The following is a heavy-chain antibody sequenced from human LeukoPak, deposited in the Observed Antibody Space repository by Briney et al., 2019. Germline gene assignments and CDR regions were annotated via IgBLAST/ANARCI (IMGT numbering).Heavy chain of an antibody. Sequence: PSETLSLTCTVSGGSISSYYWSWIRQPPGKGLEWIGYIYYSGSTNYNPSLKSRVTISVDTSKNQFSLKLSSVTAADTAVYYCARGPIWLPADYWGQGTLVTVSS. D-gene: IGHD5-24*01. V-gene: IGHV4-59*08. CDR2: IYYSGST. J-gene: IGHJ4*02. CDR1: GGSISSYY. CDR3: ARGPIWLPADY.